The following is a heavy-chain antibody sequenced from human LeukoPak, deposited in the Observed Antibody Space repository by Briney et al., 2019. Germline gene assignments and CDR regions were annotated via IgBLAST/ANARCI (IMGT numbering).Heavy chain of an antibody. V-gene: IGHV4-61*01. CDR3: ARETDYYDSSGYSVFDY. Sequence: SETLSLTCTVSGGSIRSSYYYWGWIRQPPGKGLEWIGYIYYSGSTNYNPSLKSRVTISVDTSKNQFSLKLSSVTAADTAVYYCARETDYYDSSGYSVFDYWGQGTLVTVSS. J-gene: IGHJ4*02. CDR2: IYYSGST. CDR1: GGSIRSSYYY. D-gene: IGHD3-22*01.